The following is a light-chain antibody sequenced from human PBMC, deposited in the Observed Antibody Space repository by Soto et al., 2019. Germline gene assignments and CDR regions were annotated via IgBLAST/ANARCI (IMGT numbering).Light chain of an antibody. CDR3: QQYGRAPWT. Sequence: EIVLTQSPGTLSLSPGDRETISCRASQSFSNNYLACYQQKPGQAPRLLIYAASNRARGIPDRFGGSWSGTDFTLTVSRLDPEDFAVSYFQQYGRAPWTFGQGNKGEI. J-gene: IGKJ1*01. CDR1: QSFSNNY. CDR2: AAS. V-gene: IGKV3-20*01.